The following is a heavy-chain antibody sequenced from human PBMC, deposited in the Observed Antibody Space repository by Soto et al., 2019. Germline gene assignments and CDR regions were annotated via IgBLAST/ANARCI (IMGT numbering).Heavy chain of an antibody. D-gene: IGHD3-16*01. CDR2: VHSSGIT. CDR1: GGAVRTANFY. CDR3: ARGITLGQLPSHYDH. Sequence: SDTLSLTCTVSGGAVRTANFYWSWSRQPPGKGLEWVWYVHSSGITTYNPSLKTRVSISVDTSRHPFSLRLASVPAADTAVSYCARGITLGQLPSHYDHWGQGTLVTVSS. V-gene: IGHV4-61*01. J-gene: IGHJ5*02.